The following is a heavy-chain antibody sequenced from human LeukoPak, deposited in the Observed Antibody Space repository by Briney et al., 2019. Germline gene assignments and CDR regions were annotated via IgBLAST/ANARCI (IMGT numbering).Heavy chain of an antibody. D-gene: IGHD6-19*01. CDR3: ARVIAQWLEYCQH. V-gene: IGHV3-48*03. CDR2: ISSSGGTK. Sequence: GGSLRLSCAASGFTFSSYEMIWVRLAPGKGLEWLSYISSSGGTKHYADSVKGRFTISRDNAKNSLYLQMNSLRAEDTAVYYCARVIAQWLEYCQHWGQGTLVTVSS. J-gene: IGHJ1*01. CDR1: GFTFSSYE.